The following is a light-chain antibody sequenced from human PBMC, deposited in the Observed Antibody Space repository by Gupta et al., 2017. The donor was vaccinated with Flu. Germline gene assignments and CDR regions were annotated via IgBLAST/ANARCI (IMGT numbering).Light chain of an antibody. CDR2: GVS. CDR3: DSYSIGSTTIVV. Sequence: SITITCTRSSVDVDNYVYWSRQHPHQAPNLMICGVSIRHRRSADPICGSESGSTTTVSITGLRAEAEDDSYCDSYSIGSTTIVVFGGGTKLTVL. CDR1: SVDVDNY. J-gene: IGLJ2*01. V-gene: IGLV2-14*04.